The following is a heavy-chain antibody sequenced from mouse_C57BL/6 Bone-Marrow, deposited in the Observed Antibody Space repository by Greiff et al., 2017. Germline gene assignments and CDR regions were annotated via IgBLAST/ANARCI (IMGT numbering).Heavy chain of an antibody. D-gene: IGHD2-2*01. V-gene: IGHV5-4*03. CDR2: ISDGGSYT. Sequence: EVMLVESGGGLVKPGGSLKLSCAASGFTFSSYAMSWVRPTPEKRLEWVATISDGGSYTYYPDNVKGRFTISRDNAKNNLYLQMSHLKSEDTAMYYCASLYYGYDRYYFDYWGQGTTLTVSS. CDR1: GFTFSSYA. CDR3: ASLYYGYDRYYFDY. J-gene: IGHJ2*01.